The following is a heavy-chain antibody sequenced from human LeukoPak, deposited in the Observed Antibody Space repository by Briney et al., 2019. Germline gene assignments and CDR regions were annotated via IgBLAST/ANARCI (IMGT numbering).Heavy chain of an antibody. Sequence: PSETLSLTCTVSGGSISSSSYYWGWIRQPPGKGLEWIGSIYSSGSTYYNPSLENRVTISVDTSKNQFSLKLSSVTAADTAVYFCARTPRYSGNYYNAFDIWGQGTTVTVSS. J-gene: IGHJ3*02. CDR3: ARTPRYSGNYYNAFDI. CDR2: IYSSGST. D-gene: IGHD1-26*01. V-gene: IGHV4-39*01. CDR1: GGSISSSSYY.